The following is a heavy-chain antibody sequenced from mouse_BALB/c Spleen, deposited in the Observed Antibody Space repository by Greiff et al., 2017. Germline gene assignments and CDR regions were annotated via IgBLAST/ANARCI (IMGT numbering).Heavy chain of an antibody. CDR3: VGRYDENYFDY. D-gene: IGHD2-14*01. J-gene: IGHJ2*01. CDR2: IYPGGGYT. V-gene: IGHV1-63*02. CDR1: GYTFTNYW. Sequence: QVQLQQSGAELVRPGTSVKISCKASGYTFTNYWLGWVKQRPGHGLEWIGDIYPGGGYTNYNEKFKGKATLTADTSSSTAYMQLSSLTSEDSAVYCCVGRYDENYFDYWGQGTTLTVSS.